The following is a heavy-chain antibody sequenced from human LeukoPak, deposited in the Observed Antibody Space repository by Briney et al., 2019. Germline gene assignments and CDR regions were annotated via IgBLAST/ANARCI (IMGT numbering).Heavy chain of an antibody. V-gene: IGHV3-21*01. J-gene: IGHJ3*02. CDR2: ITSSGSHI. CDR3: ARDPLHWNDGVDDSFDI. CDR1: GFTFSTFN. D-gene: IGHD1-1*01. Sequence: PGGSLRLSCAASGFTFSTFNMNWVRQAPGKGLEWVSSITSSGSHIYYEDSVKGRFTISRDNAKNSLYLQMSSLRAEDTAVYYCARDPLHWNDGVDDSFDIWGQGTMVTVSS.